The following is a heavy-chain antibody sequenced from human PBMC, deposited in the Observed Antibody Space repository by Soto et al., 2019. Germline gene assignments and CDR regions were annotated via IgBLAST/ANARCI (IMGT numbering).Heavy chain of an antibody. D-gene: IGHD5-18*01. V-gene: IGHV3-21*01. Sequence: PXGSLILSFAASGFTFSSYSMNWVRQAPGKGLDWVSSISSSSSYIYYADSVKGRFTISRDNAKNSLYLQMNSLRAEDTAVYYCASRRGYSYGSGGMDAWGHGTTVTVSS. J-gene: IGHJ6*02. CDR1: GFTFSSYS. CDR3: ASRRGYSYGSGGMDA. CDR2: ISSSSSYI.